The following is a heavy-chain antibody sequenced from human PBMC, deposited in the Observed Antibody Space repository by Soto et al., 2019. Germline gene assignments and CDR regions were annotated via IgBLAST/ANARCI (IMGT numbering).Heavy chain of an antibody. CDR3: AADPQTYCSGGSCLGAEYFQH. J-gene: IGHJ1*01. V-gene: IGHV1-58*01. D-gene: IGHD2-15*01. Sequence: ASVKVSCKASGFTFTSSAVQWVRQARGQRLEWIGWIVVGSGNTNYAQKFQERVTITRDMSTSTAYMELSSLRSEDTAVYYCAADPQTYCSGGSCLGAEYFQHWGQGTLVTVSS. CDR2: IVVGSGNT. CDR1: GFTFTSSA.